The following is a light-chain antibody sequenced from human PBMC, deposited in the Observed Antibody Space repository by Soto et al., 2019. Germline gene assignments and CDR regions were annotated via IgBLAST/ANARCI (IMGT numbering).Light chain of an antibody. CDR2: EVI. CDR1: YSDGGGSNY. Sequence: QSALTQPPSASGSPGQSVTISCTGTYSDGGGSNYVYWYQQHPGKAPKLFIYEVIQRPSGVPDRFAGSMSGNTASLTVSRLQAEDGADYYCSSNVVGTNLKIFGGGTQLTVL. V-gene: IGLV2-8*01. J-gene: IGLJ2*01. CDR3: SSNVVGTNLKI.